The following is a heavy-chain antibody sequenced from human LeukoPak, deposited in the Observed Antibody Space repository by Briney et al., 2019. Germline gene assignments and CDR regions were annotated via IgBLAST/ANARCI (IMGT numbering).Heavy chain of an antibody. V-gene: IGHV3-23*01. Sequence: GGSLRLSCAASGFTFSSYAMSWVRQAPGKGLEWVSAISGSGGSTYYADSVKGPFTISRDNSKNTLYLQMNSLRVEDTAVYYCARYCSSTSCYRSPDAFDIWGQGTMVTVSS. J-gene: IGHJ3*02. CDR1: GFTFSSYA. CDR2: ISGSGGST. CDR3: ARYCSSTSCYRSPDAFDI. D-gene: IGHD2-2*01.